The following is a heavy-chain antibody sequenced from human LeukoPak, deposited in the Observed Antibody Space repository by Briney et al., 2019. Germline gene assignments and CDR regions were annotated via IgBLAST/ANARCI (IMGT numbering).Heavy chain of an antibody. CDR2: IVVGSGNT. CDR1: GFTFTSSA. CDR3: AADRSYLSDAFDI. Sequence: ASVKVSCKASGFTFTSSAMQWVRQARGQRLEWIGWIVVGSGNTNYAQKFQERVTITRDMSTSTAYMELSSLRSENTAVYYCAADRSYLSDAFDIWGQGTMVTVSS. J-gene: IGHJ3*02. V-gene: IGHV1-58*02.